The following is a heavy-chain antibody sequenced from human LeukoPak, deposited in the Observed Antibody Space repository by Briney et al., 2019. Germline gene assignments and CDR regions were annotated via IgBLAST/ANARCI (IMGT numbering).Heavy chain of an antibody. CDR1: GFTFSTYA. CDR2: ISGSDGST. V-gene: IGHV3-23*01. J-gene: IGHJ6*02. Sequence: GRSLRLSCAASGFTFSTYAMSWVRQAPGKGLEWVSAISGSDGSTFYADSVKGRFSISRDNSKNTLYLHMNSLRAEDTALYYCATASYSSGPYYYGMDVWGHGTTVTVSS. CDR3: ATASYSSGPYYYGMDV. D-gene: IGHD6-19*01.